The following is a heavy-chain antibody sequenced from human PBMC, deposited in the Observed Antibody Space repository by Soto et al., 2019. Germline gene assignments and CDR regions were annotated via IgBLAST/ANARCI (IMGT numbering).Heavy chain of an antibody. CDR3: TRTLRDTAMDSYYFDY. V-gene: IGHV1-69*13. D-gene: IGHD5-18*01. CDR1: GGTLSSYA. Sequence: SVKVSWKDPGGTLSSYAIRWVRPAPGQGIEWMGGIVPIFGTANYAQKFQGRVTITADESTSTPYMELSSLISESTAVYYCTRTLRDTAMDSYYFDYW. CDR2: IVPIFGTA. J-gene: IGHJ4*01.